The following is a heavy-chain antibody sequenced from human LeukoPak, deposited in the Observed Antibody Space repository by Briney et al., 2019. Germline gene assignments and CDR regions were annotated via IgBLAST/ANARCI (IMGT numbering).Heavy chain of an antibody. D-gene: IGHD3-10*01. V-gene: IGHV3-23*01. Sequence: PGGSLRLSCAASGFTFSSYAMSWVRQAPGKGLEWVSAISGSGGGTYYADSVKGRFTISRDNSKNTLYLQMNSLRAEDTAVYYCAKEGPFYYGSGSYLSTWGQGTLVTVSS. CDR1: GFTFSSYA. CDR2: ISGSGGGT. CDR3: AKEGPFYYGSGSYLST. J-gene: IGHJ5*02.